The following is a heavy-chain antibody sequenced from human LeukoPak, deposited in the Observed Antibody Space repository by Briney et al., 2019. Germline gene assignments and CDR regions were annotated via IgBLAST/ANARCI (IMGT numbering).Heavy chain of an antibody. V-gene: IGHV3-23*01. D-gene: IGHD1-26*01. CDR2: ISGSGGST. CDR1: GFTFSSYA. J-gene: IGHJ5*02. CDR3: ASRTWGATQS. Sequence: GGSLRLSCAASGFTFSSYAMSWVRQAPGKGLEWVSAISGSGGSTYYADSAKGRFTISRDNSKNTLYLQMNSLRAEDTAVYYCASRTWGATQSWGQGTLVTVSS.